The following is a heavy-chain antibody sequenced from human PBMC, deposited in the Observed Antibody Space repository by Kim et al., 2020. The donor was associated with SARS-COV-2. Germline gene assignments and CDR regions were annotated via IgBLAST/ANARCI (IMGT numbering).Heavy chain of an antibody. CDR1: GYTLTELS. CDR3: ATDGIAAAGTSTGGYYYYGMDV. J-gene: IGHJ6*02. Sequence: ASVKVSCKVSGYTLTELSMHWVRQAPGKGLEWMGGFDPEDGETIYAQKFQGRVTMTEDTSTDTAYMELSSLRSEDTAVYYCATDGIAAAGTSTGGYYYYGMDVWGQGTTVTVSS. CDR2: FDPEDGET. V-gene: IGHV1-24*01. D-gene: IGHD6-13*01.